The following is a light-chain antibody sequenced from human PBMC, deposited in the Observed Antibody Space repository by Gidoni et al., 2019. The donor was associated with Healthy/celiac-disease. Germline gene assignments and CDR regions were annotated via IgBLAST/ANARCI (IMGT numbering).Light chain of an antibody. Sequence: EIVLTQSPGTLSLSPGERATLSCRASQSVGSSLTWYQQKPGQAPRLLIYDASSRATGIPNRFSGSGSGTDFTLTISRLEPEDFAVYYCQQYGSSPRTFGQXTKVEIK. CDR2: DAS. J-gene: IGKJ1*01. V-gene: IGKV3-20*01. CDR3: QQYGSSPRT. CDR1: QSVGSS.